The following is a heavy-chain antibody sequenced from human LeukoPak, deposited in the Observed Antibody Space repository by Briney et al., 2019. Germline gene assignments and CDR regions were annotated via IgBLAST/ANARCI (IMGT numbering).Heavy chain of an antibody. D-gene: IGHD2-2*01. CDR3: ARAVFLGYCSGTSCVDY. CDR1: GFTFSDYY. J-gene: IGHJ4*02. CDR2: IYSGGST. Sequence: PGGSLRLSCAASGFTFSDYYMSWVRQAPGKGLEWVSVIYSGGSTYYADSVKGRFTISRDNSKNTLYLQMNSLRAEETAVYYCARAVFLGYCSGTSCVDYWGQGTLVTVSS. V-gene: IGHV3-53*01.